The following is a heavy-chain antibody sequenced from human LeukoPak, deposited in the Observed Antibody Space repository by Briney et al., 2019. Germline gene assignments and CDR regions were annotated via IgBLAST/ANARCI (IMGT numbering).Heavy chain of an antibody. CDR1: GFTFSSYG. V-gene: IGHV3-30*18. Sequence: GRSLRLSCAASGFTFSSYGMHWVRQAPGKGLEWVAVISYDGSNKYYADSVKGRFTISRDNSKNTLYLQMNSLRAEDTAVYYCAKDTMRVRYFDWPSQPPADYWGQGTLVTVSS. D-gene: IGHD3-9*01. CDR3: AKDTMRVRYFDWPSQPPADY. J-gene: IGHJ4*02. CDR2: ISYDGSNK.